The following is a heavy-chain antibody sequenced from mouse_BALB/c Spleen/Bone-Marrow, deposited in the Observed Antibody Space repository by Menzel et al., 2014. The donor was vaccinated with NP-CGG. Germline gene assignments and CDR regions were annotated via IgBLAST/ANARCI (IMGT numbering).Heavy chain of an antibody. Sequence: EVQLQQSGLELVKPGALVMMSCKASGHTFIDYYMKWVKQSHGESLEWIGDINPINGDTFYNQKFKGKATLTVDKSSSTAYMQLDSLTSEDSAVYYCAVGVRLYWYFDVWGAGTTVTVSS. CDR3: AVGVRLYWYFDV. CDR1: GHTFIDYY. D-gene: IGHD1-1*02. CDR2: INPINGDT. J-gene: IGHJ1*01. V-gene: IGHV1-26*01.